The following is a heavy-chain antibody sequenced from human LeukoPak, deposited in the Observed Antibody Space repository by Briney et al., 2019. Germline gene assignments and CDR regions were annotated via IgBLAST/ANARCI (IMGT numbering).Heavy chain of an antibody. Sequence: AASLRLSCAASGFTFSSYAMSWVRQAPATGLQWVSAISGSGGCAYYVESVKGRFTISRDNSKNTLYMQMHSLRAEDRAVYYCAKGLTYYDFWSGRDEFDYWGQGTLVTVSS. CDR1: GFTFSSYA. CDR3: AKGLTYYDFWSGRDEFDY. CDR2: ISGSGGCA. J-gene: IGHJ4*02. V-gene: IGHV3-23*01. D-gene: IGHD3-3*01.